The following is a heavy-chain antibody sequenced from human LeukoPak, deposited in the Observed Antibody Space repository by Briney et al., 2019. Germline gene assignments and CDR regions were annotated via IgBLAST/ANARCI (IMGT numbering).Heavy chain of an antibody. CDR3: AKHGEAYGDSKTDY. D-gene: IGHD4-17*01. V-gene: IGHV3-23*01. CDR2: ISGSGGST. J-gene: IGHJ4*02. Sequence: GGSLRLSCGASGFTFSSYAMSWVRQAPGKGLEWVSVISGSGGSTYYPDSVKGRFTISRDNSKNTLYMQMNSLRAEDTAVYYCAKHGEAYGDSKTDYWGQGTQVTVSS. CDR1: GFTFSSYA.